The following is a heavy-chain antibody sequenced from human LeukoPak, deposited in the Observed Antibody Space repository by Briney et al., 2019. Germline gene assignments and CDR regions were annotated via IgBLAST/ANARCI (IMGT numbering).Heavy chain of an antibody. V-gene: IGHV7-4-1*02. J-gene: IGHJ4*02. CDR3: ARNNADGEGRFSY. Sequence: RASVRVSCKASGYSFLKYDMNWVRQAPGQGLEWMGWINTNTGNPTYAQGFTGRFVFSLDTSVSTAYLQISGLKAEDTAVYYCARNNADGEGRFSYWGQGTLVTVSS. CDR2: INTNTGNP. D-gene: IGHD3-10*01. CDR1: GYSFLKYD.